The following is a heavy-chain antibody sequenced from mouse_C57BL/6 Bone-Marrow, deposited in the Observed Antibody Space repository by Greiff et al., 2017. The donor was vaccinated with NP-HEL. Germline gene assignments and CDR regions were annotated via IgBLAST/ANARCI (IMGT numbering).Heavy chain of an antibody. CDR2: INPSNGGT. D-gene: IGHD2-4*01. J-gene: IGHJ2*01. V-gene: IGHV1-53*01. CDR1: GYTFTSYW. Sequence: QVQLQQPGTELVKPGASVKLSCKASGYTFTSYWMHWVKQRPGQGLEWIGNINPSNGGTNYNEKFKSKATLTVDNSSSTAYMQLSSLTSEDSAVYYCARSRAYYDYDEEGFDYWGQGTTLTVSS. CDR3: ARSRAYYDYDEEGFDY.